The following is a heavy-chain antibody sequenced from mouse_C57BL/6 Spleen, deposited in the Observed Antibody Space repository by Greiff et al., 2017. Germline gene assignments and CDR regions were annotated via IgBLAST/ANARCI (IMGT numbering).Heavy chain of an antibody. CDR2: INPNNGGT. J-gene: IGHJ3*01. CDR1: GYTFTDYY. D-gene: IGHD1-1*01. Sequence: EVQLQQSGPELVKPGASVKISCKASGYTFTDYYMNWVKQSPGKSLEWIGDINPNNGGTSYNQKFKGKATLTVDKSSSTAYMELRSLTSEDSAVYYCARGANYYGSRSAWFAYWGQGTLVTVSA. CDR3: ARGANYYGSRSAWFAY. V-gene: IGHV1-26*01.